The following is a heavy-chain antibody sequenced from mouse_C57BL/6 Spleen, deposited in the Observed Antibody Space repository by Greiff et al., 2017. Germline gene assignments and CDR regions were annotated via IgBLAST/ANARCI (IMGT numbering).Heavy chain of an antibody. CDR2: INYDGSST. V-gene: IGHV5-16*01. CDR3: TRAGYFPMDY. CDR1: GFTFSDYY. Sequence: EVKLVESEGGLVQPGSSMKLSCKASGFTFSDYYMAWVRQVPEKGLEWVANINYDGSSTYYLDSLKSRFIISRDNAKNILYLQMSSLKSEDTATYYCTRAGYFPMDYWGQGTSVTVSS. J-gene: IGHJ4*01.